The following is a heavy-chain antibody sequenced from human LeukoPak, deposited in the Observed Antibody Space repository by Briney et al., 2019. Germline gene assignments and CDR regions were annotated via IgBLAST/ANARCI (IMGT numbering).Heavy chain of an antibody. CDR2: FDPEDGET. D-gene: IGHD2-2*01. CDR3: ASGYQLLGMDV. J-gene: IGHJ6*02. Sequence: GASVKVSCKVSGYTLTELCMHWVRHAPGKGLEWMGGFDPEDGETIYAQKFQGRVTMTEDTSTDTAYMELSSLRSEDTAVYYCASGYQLLGMDVWGQGTTVTVSS. V-gene: IGHV1-24*01. CDR1: GYTLTELC.